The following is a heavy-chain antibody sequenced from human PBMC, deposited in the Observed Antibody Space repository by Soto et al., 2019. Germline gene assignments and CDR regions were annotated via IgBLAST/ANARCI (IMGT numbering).Heavy chain of an antibody. Sequence: GGSLRLSCAASGFTFSSYSMNWVRQAPGKGLEWVSYIISSSSTIYYADFVKGRFTISRDNAKNSLYLQMNSLRGEDTAVYYCARDFLSGGWGQGTLVTVSS. J-gene: IGHJ4*02. CDR3: ARDFLSGG. CDR1: GFTFSSYS. CDR2: IISSSSTI. D-gene: IGHD3-10*01. V-gene: IGHV3-48*01.